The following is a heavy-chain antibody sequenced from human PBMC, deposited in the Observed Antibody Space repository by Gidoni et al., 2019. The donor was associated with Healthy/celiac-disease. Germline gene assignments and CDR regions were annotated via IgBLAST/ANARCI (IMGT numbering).Heavy chain of an antibody. J-gene: IGHJ4*02. CDR1: GGTVSRHA. D-gene: IGHD2-15*01. V-gene: IGHV1-69*01. CDR2: IIPIFGTA. CDR3: ARVVVAATPDRYYFDY. Sequence: QVQLVQSGAEVKKPGSSVKVSCKASGGTVSRHAISWVRQAPGQGLEWMGGIIPIFGTANYAQKFQGRVTITADESTSTAYMELSSLRSEDTAVYYCARVVVAATPDRYYFDYWGQGTLVTVSS.